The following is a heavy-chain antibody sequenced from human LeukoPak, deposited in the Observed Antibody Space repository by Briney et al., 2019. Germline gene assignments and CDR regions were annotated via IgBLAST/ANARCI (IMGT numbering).Heavy chain of an antibody. CDR2: ISGSASST. J-gene: IGHJ3*01. V-gene: IGHV3-23*01. D-gene: IGHD5-24*01. CDR3: AMKAVPRPRLHDAFDF. CDR1: GLTFSNYA. Sequence: GGALRLSCAASGLTFSNYAMSWVRQAPGKGLEGVSAISGSASSTYHAASVKGRFTISRDNSKNTLYLQMNSLRADDTAVYYCAMKAVPRPRLHDAFDFWGQGTVVSVSS.